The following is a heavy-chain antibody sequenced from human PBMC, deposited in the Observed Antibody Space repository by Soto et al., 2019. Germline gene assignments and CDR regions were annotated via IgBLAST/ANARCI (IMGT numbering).Heavy chain of an antibody. D-gene: IGHD3-16*02. V-gene: IGHV3-74*01. CDR1: GFSLSEYW. Sequence: SGGSLRLSCVVSGFSLSEYWMNWVRQAPGKGLVWVSRINSDGSSTNYADSVKGRFTISRDNAKNTLYLQMNSLRAEDTAMYYCARLSRMDVWGQGTTVTVSS. J-gene: IGHJ6*02. CDR3: ARLSRMDV. CDR2: INSDGSST.